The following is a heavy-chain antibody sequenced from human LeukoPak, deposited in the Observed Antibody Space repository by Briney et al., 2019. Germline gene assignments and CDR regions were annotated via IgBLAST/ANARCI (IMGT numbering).Heavy chain of an antibody. CDR1: GFTFSRYA. J-gene: IGHJ4*02. CDR2: INGIGRST. Sequence: GGSLRLSCAASGFTFSRYAMSWVRLAPGKGLEWVSAINGIGRSTHYADSVKGRFTISRDNSNNTLYLQMNSLRAEDTAVYYCARDLPLFDYWGQGTLVTVSS. CDR3: ARDLPLFDY. V-gene: IGHV3-23*01.